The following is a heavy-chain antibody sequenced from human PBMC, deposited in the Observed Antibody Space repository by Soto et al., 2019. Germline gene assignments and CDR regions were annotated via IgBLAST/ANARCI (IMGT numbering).Heavy chain of an antibody. CDR3: AKSTVASFRTPDY. J-gene: IGHJ4*02. CDR2: FRTSGDGGTT. Sequence: GGSLRLSCAASGFTFSSYSMSWVRQAPGKGLEWVSGFRTSGDGGTTYYADSVKGRFTISRDNSKNTLYLQVNSLRAEDTAVYYCAKSTVASFRTPDYWGQGTLVTVSS. D-gene: IGHD6-19*01. V-gene: IGHV3-23*01. CDR1: GFTFSSYS.